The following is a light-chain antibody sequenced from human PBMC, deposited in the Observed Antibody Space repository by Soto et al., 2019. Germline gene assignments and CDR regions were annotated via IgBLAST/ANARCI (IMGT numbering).Light chain of an antibody. CDR1: QGISNY. CDR2: VSS. J-gene: IGKJ1*01. CDR3: QQYNSAPWT. V-gene: IGKV1-27*01. Sequence: EIQMTQSPSSLSASVGDRVTITCRASQGISNYLAWYQQQPGKAPKLLIYVSSTLPSGFPSRFSGSGSGTDFTLTISSLQPEDFATYYCQQYNSAPWTFGQGTKVEIK.